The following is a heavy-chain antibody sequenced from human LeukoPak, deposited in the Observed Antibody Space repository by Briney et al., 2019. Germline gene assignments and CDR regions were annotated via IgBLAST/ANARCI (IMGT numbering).Heavy chain of an antibody. V-gene: IGHV5-51*01. CDR3: ARASGIVVVPSAYGGYFDY. Sequence: GESLKISCKGSGYSFTNYWIGWVRQMPGKGLEWMGVICPGDSDTRYSPSFQGQVTISADKSISTAYLQWSSLKASDIAMYYCARASGIVVVPSAYGGYFDYWGQGTLVTVSS. CDR2: ICPGDSDT. CDR1: GYSFTNYW. D-gene: IGHD2-2*01. J-gene: IGHJ4*02.